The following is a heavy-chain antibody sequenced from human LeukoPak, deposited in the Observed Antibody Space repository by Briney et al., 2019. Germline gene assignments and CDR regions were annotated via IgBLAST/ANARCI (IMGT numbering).Heavy chain of an antibody. CDR1: GYTFTGYY. Sequence: ASVKVSCKASGYTFTGYYMHWVRQAPGQGLEWMGWINPNSGGTNYAQKFQGRVTMTRDTSISTAYMELSRLRSDDTAVYYCARDRRRDGYNPGYWGQGTLVTVSS. V-gene: IGHV1-2*02. J-gene: IGHJ4*02. D-gene: IGHD5-24*01. CDR2: INPNSGGT. CDR3: ARDRRRDGYNPGY.